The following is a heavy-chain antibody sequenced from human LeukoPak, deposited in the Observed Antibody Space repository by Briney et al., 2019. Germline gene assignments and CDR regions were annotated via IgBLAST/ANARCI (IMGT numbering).Heavy chain of an antibody. CDR2: ISVTGSNI. V-gene: IGHV3-23*01. CDR3: AKDTDYSNYGYYYYYGMDV. CDR1: GFSFSGYA. D-gene: IGHD4-11*01. J-gene: IGHJ6*02. Sequence: GGSLRLSCTVSGFSFSGYAFTWVRQAPGKGLEFVSSISVTGSNIYYADSVKGRFTITRDNSKNTLDLQMNSLRSEDTAVYYCAKDTDYSNYGYYYYYGMDVWGQGTTVAVSS.